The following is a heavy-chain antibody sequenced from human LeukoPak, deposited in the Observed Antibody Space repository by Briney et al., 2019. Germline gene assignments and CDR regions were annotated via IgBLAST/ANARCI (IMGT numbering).Heavy chain of an antibody. J-gene: IGHJ5*01. Sequence: PGGSLRLSCAASGLTVSSNHMSWVRQAPGKGLEWVSVIYSGGSTEYTDSVKGRFTISRDNSKNMVYLQMNSLRAEDTAVYYCARGDSGSWNYKRGFDSWGQGTLVTVSS. D-gene: IGHD1-26*01. CDR1: GLTVSSNH. CDR2: IYSGGST. V-gene: IGHV3-53*01. CDR3: ARGDSGSWNYKRGFDS.